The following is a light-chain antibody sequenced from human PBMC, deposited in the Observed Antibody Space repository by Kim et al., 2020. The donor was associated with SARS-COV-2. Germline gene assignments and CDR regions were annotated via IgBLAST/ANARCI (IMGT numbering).Light chain of an antibody. CDR3: VAWDDSLNGSV. CDR2: SND. J-gene: IGLJ3*02. CDR1: RSNIGSNF. Sequence: GQRVTISCSGSRSNIGSNFVNWYQQLPGTAPKLLIYSNDYRPSGVPDRFSGSKSGTSASLAISGLQSEDEADYYCVAWDDSLNGSVFGGGTQLTVL. V-gene: IGLV1-44*01.